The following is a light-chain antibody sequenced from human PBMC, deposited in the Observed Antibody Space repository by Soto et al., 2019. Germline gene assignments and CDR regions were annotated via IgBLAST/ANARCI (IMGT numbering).Light chain of an antibody. J-gene: IGKJ5*01. CDR3: QQADTFPIT. Sequence: DIQMTQSPSSLSASVGDRVTITCRASQSISSYLNWYQQKPGRAPKFLIYAASSLQRGVPSRFSGSGSGTDFTLTISSLQPEDSAIYYCQQADTFPITFGQGTRLEIK. V-gene: IGKV1-39*01. CDR2: AAS. CDR1: QSISSY.